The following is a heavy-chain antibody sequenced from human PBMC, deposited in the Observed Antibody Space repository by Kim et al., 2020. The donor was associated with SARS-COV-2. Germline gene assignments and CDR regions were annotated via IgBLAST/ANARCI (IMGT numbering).Heavy chain of an antibody. CDR2: IYYSGST. V-gene: IGHV4-59*01. Sequence: SETLSLTCTVSGGSISSYYWSWIRQPPGKGLEWIGYIYYSGSTNYNPSLKSRVTISVDTSKNQFSLKLSSVTAADTAVYYCARAKIFGVVLDVWGKGTTVTVSS. J-gene: IGHJ6*04. CDR1: GGSISSYY. CDR3: ARAKIFGVVLDV. D-gene: IGHD3-3*01.